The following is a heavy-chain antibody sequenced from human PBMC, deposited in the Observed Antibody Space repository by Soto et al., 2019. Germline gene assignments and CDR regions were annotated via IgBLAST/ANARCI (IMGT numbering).Heavy chain of an antibody. D-gene: IGHD5-12*01. V-gene: IGHV1-69*12. CDR3: VRVVAIPGYPDN. CDR2: IVPIVDTS. Sequence: QVQLVQSGAEVRQPASSVKVSCKTSGGTFSSYAISWVRQAPGQGLEWMGGIVPIVDTSTYAQKFQGRVTITADESTSTAYMALSSLRSDDTAIYYYVRVVAIPGYPDNWGQGTLVTVSS. CDR1: GGTFSSYA. J-gene: IGHJ4*02.